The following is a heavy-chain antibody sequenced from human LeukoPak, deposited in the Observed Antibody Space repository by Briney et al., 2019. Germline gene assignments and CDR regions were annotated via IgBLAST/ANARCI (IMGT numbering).Heavy chain of an antibody. Sequence: GGSLRLSCAASGFTFSSYAMHWVRQAPGKGLEWVAVISYDGSNKYYADSVKGRFTISRDNSKNTLYLQMNSLSAEDTAVYYCARDLGYYDILTGLFDPWGQGTLVTVSS. D-gene: IGHD3-9*01. CDR2: ISYDGSNK. CDR3: ARDLGYYDILTGLFDP. V-gene: IGHV3-30-3*01. CDR1: GFTFSSYA. J-gene: IGHJ5*02.